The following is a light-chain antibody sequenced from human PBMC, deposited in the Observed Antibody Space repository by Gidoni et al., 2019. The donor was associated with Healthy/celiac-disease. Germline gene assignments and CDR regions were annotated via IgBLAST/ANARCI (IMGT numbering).Light chain of an antibody. CDR2: DAS. CDR3: QQYDNLLPLT. J-gene: IGKJ4*01. V-gene: IGKV1-33*01. CDR1: QDISNY. Sequence: DIKMTQSPSSLSASVVDRVTITCQASQDISNYLNWYQQKPGKAPKLLIYDASNLETGVPSRFSGSGSGTDFTFTISSLQPEDIATYYCQQYDNLLPLTFGGGTKVEIK.